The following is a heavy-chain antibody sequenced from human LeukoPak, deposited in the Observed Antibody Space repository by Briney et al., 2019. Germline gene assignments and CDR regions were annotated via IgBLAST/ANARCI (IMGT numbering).Heavy chain of an antibody. CDR2: IIPIFGTA. J-gene: IGHJ4*02. CDR1: GGTFSSYA. Sequence: SVKVSCKASGGTFSSYAISWVRQAPGQGLEWMGGIIPIFGTANYAQKFQGRVTITADESTSTAYMELSSLRSEDTAVYYCASDLPANYYDSSGYRYWGQGTLVTVSS. V-gene: IGHV1-69*13. CDR3: ASDLPANYYDSSGYRY. D-gene: IGHD3-22*01.